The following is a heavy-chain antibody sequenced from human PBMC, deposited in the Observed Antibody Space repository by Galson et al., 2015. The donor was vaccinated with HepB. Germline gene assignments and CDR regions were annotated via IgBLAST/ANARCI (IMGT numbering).Heavy chain of an antibody. J-gene: IGHJ4*02. Sequence: SVKVSCKVSGSTLTELSMHWVRQAPGKGLEWMGGFDPEDGETIYAQKFQGRVTMTEDTSTDTAYMELSSLRSEDTAVYYCATESLIAVAGTNDYWGQGTLVTVSS. CDR3: ATESLIAVAGTNDY. D-gene: IGHD6-19*01. CDR2: FDPEDGET. CDR1: GSTLTELS. V-gene: IGHV1-24*01.